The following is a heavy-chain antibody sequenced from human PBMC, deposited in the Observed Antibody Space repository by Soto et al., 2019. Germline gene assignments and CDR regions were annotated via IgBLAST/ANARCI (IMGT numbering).Heavy chain of an antibody. Sequence: SETLSLTCTVSGGSISSYYWSWIRQPPGKGLEWIGYIYYSGSTNYNPSLKSRVTISVDTSKNQFSLKLSSLTAADTAVYYCARHGGGYCSSTSCPIDYWGQGTLVTVSS. D-gene: IGHD2-2*01. CDR1: GGSISSYY. CDR3: ARHGGGYCSSTSCPIDY. J-gene: IGHJ4*02. CDR2: IYYSGST. V-gene: IGHV4-59*08.